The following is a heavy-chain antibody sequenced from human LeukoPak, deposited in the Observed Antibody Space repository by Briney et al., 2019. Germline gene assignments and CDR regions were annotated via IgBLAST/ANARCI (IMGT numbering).Heavy chain of an antibody. CDR1: GGSVSSSSYY. CDR3: ARVVAAAGNNWFDP. Sequence: SETLSLTCTVSGGSVSSSSYYWAWIRQPPGKGLEWIGSIYYSGLTNYSPSLKNRVTISLDTSKNQVSLKLRSVTAADTAVYYCARVVAAAGNNWFDPWGQGTLVTVSS. J-gene: IGHJ5*02. CDR2: IYYSGLT. D-gene: IGHD6-13*01. V-gene: IGHV4-39*07.